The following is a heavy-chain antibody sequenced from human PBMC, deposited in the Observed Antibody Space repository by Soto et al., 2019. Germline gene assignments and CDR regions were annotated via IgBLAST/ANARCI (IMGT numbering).Heavy chain of an antibody. CDR3: ARGLTMVRGVGGMDV. Sequence: SETLSLTCAVSGGSISSGGYSWSCIRQPPGKGLEWIGYIYHSGSTYYNPSLKSRVTISVDRSKNQFSLKLSSVTAADTAVYYCARGLTMVRGVGGMDVWGQGTTVTVSS. J-gene: IGHJ6*02. CDR2: IYHSGST. D-gene: IGHD3-10*01. V-gene: IGHV4-30-2*01. CDR1: GGSISSGGYS.